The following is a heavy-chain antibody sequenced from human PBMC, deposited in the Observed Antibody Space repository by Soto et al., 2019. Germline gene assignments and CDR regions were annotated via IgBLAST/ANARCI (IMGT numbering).Heavy chain of an antibody. J-gene: IGHJ5*02. CDR3: ANIPTLSHDSLGFYGWFGP. CDR1: GFRFSDYS. D-gene: IGHD3-22*01. V-gene: IGHV3-23*01. CDR2: ISADGHST. Sequence: GGSLRLSCAASGFRFSDYSMSWVRQVPGGGLGWVAVISADGHSTYFADSLKGRFTITRDNFKDTMSLEMHYLRPEDTAVYHFANIPTLSHDSLGFYGWFGPWGQGKQVTVSS.